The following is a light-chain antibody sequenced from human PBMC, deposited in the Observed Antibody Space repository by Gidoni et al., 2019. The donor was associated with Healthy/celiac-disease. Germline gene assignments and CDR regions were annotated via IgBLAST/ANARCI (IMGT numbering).Light chain of an antibody. V-gene: IGLV2-8*01. J-gene: IGLJ1*01. CDR3: SSYAGSNNFGV. CDR1: SSDVGGYNY. CDR2: EVS. Sequence: QSALTQPPSASVSPGQSVTISRTGTSSDVGGYNYVSWYQQHPGKAPKLMIYEVSKRPSGVPDRFSGSKSGNTASLTVSGLQAEDEADYYCSSYAGSNNFGVFGTGTKVTVL.